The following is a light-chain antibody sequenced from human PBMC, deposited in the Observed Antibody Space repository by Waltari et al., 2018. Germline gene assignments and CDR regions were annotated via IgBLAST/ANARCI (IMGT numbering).Light chain of an antibody. CDR1: QSVSSNF. CDR2: GAS. Sequence: EIALTQSPGTLSLSPGHRATLSCRASQSVSSNFLAWYQQKPGQAPRLLIYGASSRATGIPDKFSGSGSGTDFTLTINRLEPEDFAVYYCQQYGRSPLTFGGGTKVEIK. J-gene: IGKJ4*01. V-gene: IGKV3-20*01. CDR3: QQYGRSPLT.